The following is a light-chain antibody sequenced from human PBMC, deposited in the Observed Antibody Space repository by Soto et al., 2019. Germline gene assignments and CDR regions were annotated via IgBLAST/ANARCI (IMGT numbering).Light chain of an antibody. J-gene: IGKJ4*01. V-gene: IGKV4-1*01. Sequence: DIVMTQSPDSLAVSLGERATINCKSSQSVLYSSNNKNYLAWYQQKPGQPPKLLIYWASTRESGVSDRFSGSGSRTDFTLTISILQAEDVAVYYCQQYSSTPCSFGGGTKVEIK. CDR3: QQYSSTPCS. CDR1: QSVLYSSNNKNY. CDR2: WAS.